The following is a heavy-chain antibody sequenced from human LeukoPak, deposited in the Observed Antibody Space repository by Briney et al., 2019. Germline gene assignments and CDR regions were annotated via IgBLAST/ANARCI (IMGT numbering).Heavy chain of an antibody. CDR3: VKDREGWLVDP. Sequence: GGSLRLSCSASGFTFSSYAMHWVRQAPGKGREYVSAISSNGGSTYYADSVKGRFTISRDNSKNTLYLQMSSLRAEDTAVYYCVKDREGWLVDPWGQGTLVTASS. D-gene: IGHD6-19*01. J-gene: IGHJ5*02. CDR1: GFTFSSYA. V-gene: IGHV3-64D*06. CDR2: ISSNGGST.